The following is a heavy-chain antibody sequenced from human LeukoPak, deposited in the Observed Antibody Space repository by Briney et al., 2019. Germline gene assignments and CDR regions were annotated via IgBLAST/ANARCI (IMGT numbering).Heavy chain of an antibody. D-gene: IGHD5-18*01. Sequence: GGSLRLSCAASGFTFSSYAMSWVRQAPGKGLEWVSAISGSGGSTYYADSVKGRFTISRDNSKNTLYLQMNSLRAEDTAVYYCATHPRGYSYGYTIYYFDYWGQGTLVTVSS. V-gene: IGHV3-23*01. CDR2: ISGSGGST. CDR3: ATHPRGYSYGYTIYYFDY. J-gene: IGHJ4*02. CDR1: GFTFSSYA.